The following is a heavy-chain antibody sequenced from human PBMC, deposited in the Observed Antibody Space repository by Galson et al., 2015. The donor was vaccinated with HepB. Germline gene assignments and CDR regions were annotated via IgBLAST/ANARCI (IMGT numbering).Heavy chain of an antibody. Sequence: SVKVSCKASGFSSTTYDFNWVRQAPGQGLQWMGWISGYNGNTNYGQRFQGRVSMTIDSSTTTAHMELRRLTSDDTAVYYCARDLAAETTDAYDVWGQGTMVTVSS. CDR2: ISGYNGNT. CDR1: GFSSTTYD. D-gene: IGHD6-13*01. J-gene: IGHJ3*01. CDR3: ARDLAAETTDAYDV. V-gene: IGHV1-18*01.